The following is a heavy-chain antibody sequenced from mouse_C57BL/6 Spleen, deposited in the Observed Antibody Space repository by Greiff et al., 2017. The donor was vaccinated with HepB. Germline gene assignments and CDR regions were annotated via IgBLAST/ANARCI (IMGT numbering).Heavy chain of an antibody. CDR2: IDPSDSYT. V-gene: IGHV1-59*01. J-gene: IGHJ4*01. Sequence: QVHVKQPGAELVRPGTSVKLSCKASGYTFTSYWMHWVKQRPGQGLEWIGVIDPSDSYTNYNQKFKGKATLTVDTSSSTAYMQLSSLTSEDSAVYYCAREVDAMDYWGQGTSVTVSS. D-gene: IGHD1-1*01. CDR1: GYTFTSYW. CDR3: AREVDAMDY.